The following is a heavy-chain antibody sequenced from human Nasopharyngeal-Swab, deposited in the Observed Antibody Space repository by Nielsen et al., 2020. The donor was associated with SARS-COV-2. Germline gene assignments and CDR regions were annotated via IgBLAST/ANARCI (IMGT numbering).Heavy chain of an antibody. CDR2: IIPILGIA. V-gene: IGHV1-69*10. D-gene: IGHD1-14*01. J-gene: IGHJ4*02. Sequence: SVNVSCKASGGTFSSYAISWVRQAPGQGLEWMGGIIPILGIANYAQKFQGRVTITADKSTSTAYMELSSLRSEDTAVYYCARNKPDRHIDYWGQGTLVTVSS. CDR1: GGTFSSYA. CDR3: ARNKPDRHIDY.